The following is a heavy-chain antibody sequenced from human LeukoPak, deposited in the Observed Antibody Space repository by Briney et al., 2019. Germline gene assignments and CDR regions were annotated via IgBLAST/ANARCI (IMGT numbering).Heavy chain of an antibody. CDR3: ARGLTTADDFWSGYSFDY. CDR2: IIPIFGTA. CDR1: GGTFSSYA. D-gene: IGHD3-3*01. J-gene: IGHJ4*02. V-gene: IGHV1-69*05. Sequence: SVKVSCKASGGTFSSYAISWVRQAPGQGLEWMGGIIPIFGTANYAQKFQGRVTITTDESTSTAYMELSSLRSEDTAVYYCARGLTTADDFWSGYSFDYWGQGTLVTVSS.